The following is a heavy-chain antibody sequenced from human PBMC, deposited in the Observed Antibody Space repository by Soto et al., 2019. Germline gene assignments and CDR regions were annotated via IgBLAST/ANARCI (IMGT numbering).Heavy chain of an antibody. CDR2: IYPGDSDT. V-gene: IGHV5-51*01. CDR3: ARRTRYLGYCSSNSCPYYFDY. J-gene: IGHJ4*02. D-gene: IGHD2-2*01. Sequence: PGESLKISCKGSGYSFTSYWIGWVRQMPGKGLEWMGIIYPGDSDTRYSPSFQGQVTISADKSISTAYLQWSSLKASDTAMYYCARRTRYLGYCSSNSCPYYFDYWGQGTLVTVS. CDR1: GYSFTSYW.